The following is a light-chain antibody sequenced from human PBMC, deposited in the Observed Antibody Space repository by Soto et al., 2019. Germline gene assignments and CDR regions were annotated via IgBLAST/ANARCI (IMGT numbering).Light chain of an antibody. CDR3: QQYNNWPPWT. V-gene: IGKV3-15*01. CDR2: GAS. CDR1: QSVSSN. J-gene: IGKJ1*01. Sequence: EIVMTQSPATLSVSPGERATLSCRASQSVSSNLARYQQKPGQAPRLLIYGASTRATGIPARFSGSGSETEFTLTISSLQSEDFAVYYCQQYNNWPPWTFGQGTKVDIK.